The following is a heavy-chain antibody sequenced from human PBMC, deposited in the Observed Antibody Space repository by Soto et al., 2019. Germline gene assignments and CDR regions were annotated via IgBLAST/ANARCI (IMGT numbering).Heavy chain of an antibody. CDR2: IFPRDFDV. D-gene: IGHD4-4*01. Sequence: PGESLKISCQTSGYTFTNYGIGWVRQMPGGGLEWLGLIFPRDFDVRYSPSFEGQVTISADRSTATASLQWRSLEASDSALYFCARLVSLLQPIDSWGQGTPVTVSS. CDR1: GYTFTNYG. V-gene: IGHV5-51*01. CDR3: ARLVSLLQPIDS. J-gene: IGHJ5*01.